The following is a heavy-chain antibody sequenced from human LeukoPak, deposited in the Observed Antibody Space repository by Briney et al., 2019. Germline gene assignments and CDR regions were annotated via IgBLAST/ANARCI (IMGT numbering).Heavy chain of an antibody. D-gene: IGHD3-22*01. J-gene: IGHJ4*02. Sequence: PGGSLRLSCAASGFTFDDYGMSWVRQAPGKGLEWVSGINWNGGSTGYADSVKGRFTISRDNAKNSLYLQMNSLRAEDTALYYCARGGLDYYDSSGYPHWGQGTLVTVSS. V-gene: IGHV3-20*04. CDR1: GFTFDDYG. CDR3: ARGGLDYYDSSGYPH. CDR2: INWNGGST.